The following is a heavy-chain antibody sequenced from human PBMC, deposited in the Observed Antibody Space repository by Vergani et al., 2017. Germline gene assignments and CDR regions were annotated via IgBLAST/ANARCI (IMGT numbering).Heavy chain of an antibody. CDR2: IYYSGRT. J-gene: IGHJ3*02. D-gene: IGHD6-6*01. Sequence: QVQLQESGPGLVKPSQTLSLTCTVSGRSISSGGYYWSWIRQHPGEGLEWIGYIYYSGRTYYNPSLKSRVTISVDTSENQYSLKLSSVTAADTAVYYCARDFEYSNSFHTFDIWGQGTMVTVSS. CDR3: ARDFEYSNSFHTFDI. V-gene: IGHV4-31*03. CDR1: GRSISSGGYY.